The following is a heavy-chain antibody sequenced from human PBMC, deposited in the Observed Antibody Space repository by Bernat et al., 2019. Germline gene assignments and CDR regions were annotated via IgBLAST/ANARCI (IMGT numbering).Heavy chain of an antibody. CDR1: GYTFTGYY. J-gene: IGHJ3*02. V-gene: IGHV1-2*02. Sequence: QVQLVQSGAEVKKHGASVKVSCKASGYTFTGYYMHWVRQAPGQGLEWMGWINPNSGGTNYAQKFQGRVTMTRDTSISTAYMELSRLRSDDTAVYYCARVYYDFWSGYYIWDAFDIWGQGTMVTVSS. CDR3: ARVYYDFWSGYYIWDAFDI. D-gene: IGHD3-3*01. CDR2: INPNSGGT.